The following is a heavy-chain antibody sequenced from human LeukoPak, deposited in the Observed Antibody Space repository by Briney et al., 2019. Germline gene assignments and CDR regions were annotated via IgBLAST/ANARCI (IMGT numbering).Heavy chain of an antibody. V-gene: IGHV4-34*01. CDR1: GGSFSGYY. CDR2: INHSGGT. D-gene: IGHD6-6*01. J-gene: IGHJ2*01. CDR3: ARDPAFEYSSSSGWYFDL. Sequence: PSETLSLTCAVYGGSFSGYYWSWIRQPPGKGLEWIGEINHSGGTNYNPSLKSRVTISVDTSKNQFSLKLSSVTAADTAVYYCARDPAFEYSSSSGWYFDLWGRGTLVTVSS.